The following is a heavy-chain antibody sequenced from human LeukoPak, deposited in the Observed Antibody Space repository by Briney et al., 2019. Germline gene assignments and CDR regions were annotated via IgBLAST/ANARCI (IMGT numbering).Heavy chain of an antibody. Sequence: SETLSLTCTVSGGSISSYYWSWIRQPPGKGLEWIGYIYYSGSTNYNPSPKSRVTISVDTSKNQFSLKLSSVTAADTAVYYCARGGDYGVYYFDYWGQGTLVTVSS. V-gene: IGHV4-59*08. CDR3: ARGGDYGVYYFDY. CDR2: IYYSGST. D-gene: IGHD4-17*01. J-gene: IGHJ4*02. CDR1: GGSISSYY.